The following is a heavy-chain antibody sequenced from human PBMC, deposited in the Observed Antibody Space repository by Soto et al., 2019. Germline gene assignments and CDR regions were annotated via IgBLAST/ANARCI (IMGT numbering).Heavy chain of an antibody. CDR2: IYYTGRT. CDR3: ARDVTSNHTCFAL. J-gene: IGHJ5*02. D-gene: IGHD2-2*01. V-gene: IGHV4-31*02. Sequence: QVQLQESGPGLVKPSQTLSLTCTVSGGSLKSGGYYWSWIRQHPGRGLEWIGYIYYTGRTYYNPSLAGRVTFSADPSKNQFSLKLSSVTAADTAVYYCARDVTSNHTCFALWGHGTLVTVSS. CDR1: GGSLKSGGYY.